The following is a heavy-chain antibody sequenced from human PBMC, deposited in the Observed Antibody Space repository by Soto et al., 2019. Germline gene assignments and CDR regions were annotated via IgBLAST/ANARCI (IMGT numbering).Heavy chain of an antibody. D-gene: IGHD2-21*02. J-gene: IGHJ5*02. Sequence: SETLSLTCSVSCGSISSISYFWGWIRQPPGKGLEWIGSIYYSGSTYYNPSLKSRVTVSVDTSKNQFSLKLSSVTAADTAVYYCARHPSDFWFDPWGQGTLVTVPQ. CDR3: ARHPSDFWFDP. CDR1: CGSISSISYF. CDR2: IYYSGST. V-gene: IGHV4-39*01.